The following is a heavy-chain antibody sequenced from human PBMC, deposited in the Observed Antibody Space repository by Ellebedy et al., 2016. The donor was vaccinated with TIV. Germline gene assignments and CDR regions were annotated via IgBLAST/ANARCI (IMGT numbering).Heavy chain of an antibody. Sequence: SETLSLXXTVSGGSISSSSYYWGWIRQPPGKGLEWIGRIYTSGRTNYNPSLKSRVTISVDKSKNQFSLKLSSVTAADTAVYYCARGVPELWSWGQGNLVTVSS. J-gene: IGHJ5*02. CDR2: IYTSGRT. D-gene: IGHD1-14*01. CDR1: GGSISSSSYY. V-gene: IGHV4-61*05. CDR3: ARGVPELWS.